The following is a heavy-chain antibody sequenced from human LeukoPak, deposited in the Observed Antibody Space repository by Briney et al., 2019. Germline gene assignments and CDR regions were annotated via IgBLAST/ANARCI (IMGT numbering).Heavy chain of an antibody. CDR3: ARVEATTGRNYHYYYMDV. CDR1: GFYFSGYS. CDR2: INSGSTYM. J-gene: IGHJ6*03. Sequence: GGSLRLSCAASGFYFSGYSMNWVRQAPGKGLEWVSSINSGSTYMYYADSVKGRFTISRDNAKNSLHLQMYSLRAEDTAVYFCARVEATTGRNYHYYYMDVWGKGTTVTVCS. D-gene: IGHD1-1*01. V-gene: IGHV3-21*01.